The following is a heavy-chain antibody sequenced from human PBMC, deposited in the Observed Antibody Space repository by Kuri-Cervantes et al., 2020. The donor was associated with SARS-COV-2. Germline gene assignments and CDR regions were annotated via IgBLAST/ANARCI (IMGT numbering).Heavy chain of an antibody. D-gene: IGHD6-13*01. CDR3: ARGLAAVDY. CDR1: GYTFTSYD. J-gene: IGHJ4*02. Sequence: ASVKVSCKASGYTFTSYDINWVRQAPGQGLEWMGIINPSGGSTSYAQKFQGRVTMTRDTSTSAVYMELSSLRSEDTAVYYCARGLAAVDYWGQGTLVTVSS. V-gene: IGHV1-46*01. CDR2: INPSGGST.